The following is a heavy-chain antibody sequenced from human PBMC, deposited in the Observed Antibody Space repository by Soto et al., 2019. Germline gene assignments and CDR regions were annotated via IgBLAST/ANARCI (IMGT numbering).Heavy chain of an antibody. CDR2: INHSGST. D-gene: IGHD2-2*02. CDR1: GGSFSGYY. CDR3: ARSRVVPAAILRGDYYYYGMDV. Sequence: SETLSLTCAVYGGSFSGYYWSWIRQPPGKGLEWIGEINHSGSTNYNPSLKSRVTISVDTSKNQFSLKLSSVTAADTAVYYCARSRVVPAAILRGDYYYYGMDVWGQGTTVTVS. J-gene: IGHJ6*02. V-gene: IGHV4-34*01.